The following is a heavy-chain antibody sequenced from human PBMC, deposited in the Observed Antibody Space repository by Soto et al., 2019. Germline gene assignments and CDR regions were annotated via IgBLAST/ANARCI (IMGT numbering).Heavy chain of an antibody. Sequence: SETLSLTCTVSGGSISSGGYYWSWIRQHPGKGLEWIGYIYYSGSTYYNPSLKSRVTISVDTSKNQFSLKLSSVTAADTAVYYCARKDKGRGMDVWGQGTTVTVSS. CDR2: IYYSGST. D-gene: IGHD2-15*01. CDR3: ARKDKGRGMDV. J-gene: IGHJ6*02. CDR1: GGSISSGGYY. V-gene: IGHV4-31*03.